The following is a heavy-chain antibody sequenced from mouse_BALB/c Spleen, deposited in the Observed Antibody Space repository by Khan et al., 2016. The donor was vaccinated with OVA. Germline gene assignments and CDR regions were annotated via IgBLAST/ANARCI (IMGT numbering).Heavy chain of an antibody. CDR1: GYTFTSYD. D-gene: IGHD2-4*01. CDR3: ARGDYGGFAY. V-gene: IGHV1-85*01. Sequence: QVQLQQSGAELVKPGASVKLSCKASGYTFTSYDINWVRQRPEQGLEWIGWMFPGDGSTKYNENFKGKATLTTDKSSSTAYMQLSRLTSEDSGAYFFARGDYGGFAYWGQGTLVTVSA. J-gene: IGHJ3*01. CDR2: MFPGDGST.